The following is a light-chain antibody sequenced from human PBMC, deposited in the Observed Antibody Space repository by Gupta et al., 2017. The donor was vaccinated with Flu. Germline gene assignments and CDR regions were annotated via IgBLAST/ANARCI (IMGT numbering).Light chain of an antibody. V-gene: IGKV3-11*01. Sequence: ASLSLSPRERATLSVRASQSVRSYLAWYQQKPGQAPRLLIYDASNRDTGIPARFSGSGSGTDFTLTISSLKPEDFAVYYCQQRNNWPPVTFGGGTKVEIK. J-gene: IGKJ4*01. CDR1: QSVRSY. CDR3: QQRNNWPPVT. CDR2: DAS.